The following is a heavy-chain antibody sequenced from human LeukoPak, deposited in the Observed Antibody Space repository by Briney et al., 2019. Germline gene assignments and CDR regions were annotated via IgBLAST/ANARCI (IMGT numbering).Heavy chain of an antibody. CDR1: GYSFTSYW. CDR2: IYPGYSDT. D-gene: IGHD2-8*01. J-gene: IGHJ4*02. V-gene: IGHV5-51*01. Sequence: GEALRISCKGSGYSFTSYWIGWVRQMPGKGLEWMGIIYPGYSDTRYSPSFQGQVTLSADKSISTAYLQWSSLEASDTAMYYCARHKRSGAPVCYWGQGTLVTVSS. CDR3: ARHKRSGAPVCY.